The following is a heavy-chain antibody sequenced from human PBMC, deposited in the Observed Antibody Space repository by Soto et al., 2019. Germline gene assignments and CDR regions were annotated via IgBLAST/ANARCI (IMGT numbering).Heavy chain of an antibody. V-gene: IGHV4-61*01. J-gene: IGHJ4*02. D-gene: IGHD3-10*01. Sequence: PSVTLSLTCTVSGASLRSGSYYWSWIRQPPGKGLEWIGYISHSGRTNYDPSLKSRLTMSVDTSQNQFSLQLNSVTAADTAVYYCSYGSSFDYWGQGTLVTVSS. CDR3: SYGSSFDY. CDR1: GASLRSGSYY. CDR2: ISHSGRT.